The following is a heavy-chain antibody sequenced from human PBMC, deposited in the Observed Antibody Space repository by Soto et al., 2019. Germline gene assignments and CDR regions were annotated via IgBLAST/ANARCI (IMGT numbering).Heavy chain of an antibody. CDR3: ARGLEYSYGSWYYGMDV. J-gene: IGHJ6*02. V-gene: IGHV1-8*01. D-gene: IGHD5-18*01. CDR1: GYTFTSYD. CDR2: MNPNSGNT. Sequence: ASVKVSCKASGYTFTSYDINWVRQATGQGLEWMGWMNPNSGNTGYAQKFQGRVTMTRNTSISTAYMELSSLRSEDTAVYYCARGLEYSYGSWYYGMDVWDQGTTVTVSS.